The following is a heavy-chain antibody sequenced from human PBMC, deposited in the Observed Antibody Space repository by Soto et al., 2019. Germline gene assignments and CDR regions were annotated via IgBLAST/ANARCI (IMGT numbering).Heavy chain of an antibody. CDR2: IYYSGST. CDR1: GGSISSSSYY. V-gene: IGHV4-39*01. Sequence: PSETLSLTCTVSGGSISSSSYYWGWIRQPPGKGLEWIGSIYYSGSTYYNPSLKSRVTISVDTSKNQFSLKLSSVTAADTAVYYCATQFWSGYSDYWGQGTLVTVPS. CDR3: ATQFWSGYSDY. D-gene: IGHD3-3*01. J-gene: IGHJ4*02.